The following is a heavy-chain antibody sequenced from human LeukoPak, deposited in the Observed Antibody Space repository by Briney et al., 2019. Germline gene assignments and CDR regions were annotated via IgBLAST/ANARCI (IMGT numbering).Heavy chain of an antibody. CDR1: GGSISSSSYY. Sequence: PSETLSLTCTVSGGSISSSSYYWGWIRQPPGKGLEWIVSIYYGGSTYYNPSLKSRVTISVDTSKNQFSLKLSSVTAADTAVYYCARQVPRGDSSGYRRAWDYWGQGTLVTVSS. V-gene: IGHV4-39*01. D-gene: IGHD3-22*01. J-gene: IGHJ4*02. CDR3: ARQVPRGDSSGYRRAWDY. CDR2: IYYGGST.